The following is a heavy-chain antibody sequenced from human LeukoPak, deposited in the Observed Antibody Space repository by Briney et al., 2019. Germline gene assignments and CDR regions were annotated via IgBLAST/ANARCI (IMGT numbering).Heavy chain of an antibody. CDR1: GFTFSSYT. CDR3: ARDIATAGHSAIDY. D-gene: IGHD6-13*01. Sequence: GGSLRLSCAASGFTFSSYTMNWVRQAPGKGLECVSSISGSSSSIYYADSLKGRFTISRDNAKNSLDLQMNSLRAEDTAVYYCARDIATAGHSAIDYWGQGTLVTVSS. CDR2: ISGSSSSI. V-gene: IGHV3-21*01. J-gene: IGHJ4*02.